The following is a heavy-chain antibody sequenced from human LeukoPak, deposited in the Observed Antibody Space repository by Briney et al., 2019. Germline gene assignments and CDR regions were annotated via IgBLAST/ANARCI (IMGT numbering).Heavy chain of an antibody. Sequence: QPSETLSLTCAVYGGSFSGYYWSWIRQPPGKGLEWIGEINHSGSTNYNPSLKSRVTISVDTSKNQFSLKLSSVTAADTAVYYCARENGSVSYYNMDVWGKGTTVTVSS. D-gene: IGHD3-10*01. CDR1: GGSFSGYY. V-gene: IGHV4-34*01. CDR2: INHSGST. J-gene: IGHJ6*04. CDR3: ARENGSVSYYNMDV.